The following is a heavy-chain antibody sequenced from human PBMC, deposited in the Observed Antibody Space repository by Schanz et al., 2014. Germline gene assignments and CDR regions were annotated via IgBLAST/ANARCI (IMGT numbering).Heavy chain of an antibody. CDR3: ARGGPAFYFDD. Sequence: EVQLLESGGGLVQPGGSLRLSCAASGFTFSSYAMSWVRQAPGKGLEWVSAISGSGGSTYYADSVKGRFTISRDNSKNTVYIHMNSLRAEDTAVYCCARGGPAFYFDDWGQGTLVTVSS. D-gene: IGHD3-3*02. V-gene: IGHV3-23*01. CDR1: GFTFSSYA. CDR2: ISGSGGST. J-gene: IGHJ4*02.